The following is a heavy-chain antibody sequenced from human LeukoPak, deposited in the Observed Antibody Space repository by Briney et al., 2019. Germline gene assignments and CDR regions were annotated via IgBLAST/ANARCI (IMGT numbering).Heavy chain of an antibody. V-gene: IGHV3-7*01. CDR1: GFTFNSYW. CDR3: ARVMSASVWRSYGSYDYYYYMDI. J-gene: IGHJ6*03. D-gene: IGHD3-16*01. CDR2: INQDGSEK. Sequence: PGGSLRLSCAVSGFTFNSYWMSWVRQAPGKGLEWVAKINQDGSEKYSVDPMKGRIAISRDNAKNSLYLEMNSLRVEDTAVFYCARVMSASVWRSYGSYDYYYYMDIWGRGTTVTVSS.